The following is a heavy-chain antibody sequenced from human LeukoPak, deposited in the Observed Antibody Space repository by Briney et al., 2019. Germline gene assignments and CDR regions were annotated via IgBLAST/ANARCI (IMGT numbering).Heavy chain of an antibody. J-gene: IGHJ4*02. Sequence: PGGSLRLSRAASGFTFSSYSMNWVRQAPGKGLEWVSSISSSSSYIYYADSVKGRFTISRDNAKNSLYLQMNSLRAEDTAVYYCARDHLEPGTTRDFDYWGQGTLVTVSS. CDR1: GFTFSSYS. CDR2: ISSSSSYI. D-gene: IGHD1-7*01. CDR3: ARDHLEPGTTRDFDY. V-gene: IGHV3-21*01.